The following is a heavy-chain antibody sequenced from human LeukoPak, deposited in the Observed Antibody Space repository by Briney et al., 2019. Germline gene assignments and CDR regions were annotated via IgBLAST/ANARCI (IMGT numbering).Heavy chain of an antibody. CDR3: AKGDSGSYY. V-gene: IGHV3-64D*06. D-gene: IGHD1-26*01. CDR2: ITSNGGST. CDR1: GFTFSSYS. Sequence: GGSLRLSCSGSGFTFSSYSMHWVRQAPGRGLEYVSGITSNGGSTYYADSMKGRFTISRDNSKNTLYLQMSSLRAEDTAVYYCAKGDSGSYYWGQGTLVTVSS. J-gene: IGHJ4*02.